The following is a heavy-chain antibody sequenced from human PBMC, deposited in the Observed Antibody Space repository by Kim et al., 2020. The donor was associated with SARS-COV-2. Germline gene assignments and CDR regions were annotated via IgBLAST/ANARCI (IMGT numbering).Heavy chain of an antibody. V-gene: IGHV4-34*01. CDR3: ARGHYSSSWYGNRDWFYP. Sequence: SETLSLTCAVSGWSFSGYYWSWIRQPPGKGLEWIGEINHSGSTNYNPSLKSRGTITVDTAKNQFSLKLSSVTAADTAVYYCARGHYSSSWYGNRDWFYPWRQGTLVPVSS. CDR2: INHSGST. CDR1: GWSFSGYY. J-gene: IGHJ5*02. D-gene: IGHD6-13*01.